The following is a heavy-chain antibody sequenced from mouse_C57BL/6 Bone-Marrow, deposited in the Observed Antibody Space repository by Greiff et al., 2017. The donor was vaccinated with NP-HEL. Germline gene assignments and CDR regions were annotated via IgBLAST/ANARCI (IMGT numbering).Heavy chain of an antibody. V-gene: IGHV1-19*01. J-gene: IGHJ2*01. D-gene: IGHD2-3*01. CDR3: ANGGYSLDY. CDR1: GYTFTDYY. CDR2: INPYNGGT. Sequence: EVKLQESGPVLVKPGASVKMSCKASGYTFTDYYMNWVKQSHGKSLEWIGVINPYNGGTSYNQKFKGKATLTVDKSSSTAYMELNSLTSEDSAVYYCANGGYSLDYWGQGTTLTVSS.